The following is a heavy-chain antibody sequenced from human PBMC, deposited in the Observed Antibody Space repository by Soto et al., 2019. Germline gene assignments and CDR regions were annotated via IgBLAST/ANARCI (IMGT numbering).Heavy chain of an antibody. Sequence: PGYSLKISCKCSGYTFTTFWIGWVLQLPGKGLEWMGIIYPGDSDTRYSPSFRGQVTISADKSITTVFLQWSSLKASDTAMFYCARLAHVEGEYVGAVDSWVQVTMVTVS. CDR1: GYTFTTFW. CDR2: IYPGDSDT. CDR3: ARLAHVEGEYVGAVDS. V-gene: IGHV5-51*01. J-gene: IGHJ3*02. D-gene: IGHD6-19*01.